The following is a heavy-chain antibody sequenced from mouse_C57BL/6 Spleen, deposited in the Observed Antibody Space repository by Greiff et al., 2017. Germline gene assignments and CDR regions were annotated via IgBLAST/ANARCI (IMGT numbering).Heavy chain of an antibody. D-gene: IGHD2-5*01. CDR3: ARCYRYYSKGWYFEV. Sequence: QVQLQQSGPELVKPGASVKISCKASGYAFSSSWMNWVKQRPGKGLEWIGRIYPGDGDTNYNGKFKGKATLTADKSSSTAYMQLSSLTSEDSAVYVCARCYRYYSKGWYFEVWGTGTTVTVSS. V-gene: IGHV1-82*01. CDR1: GYAFSSSW. J-gene: IGHJ1*03. CDR2: IYPGDGDT.